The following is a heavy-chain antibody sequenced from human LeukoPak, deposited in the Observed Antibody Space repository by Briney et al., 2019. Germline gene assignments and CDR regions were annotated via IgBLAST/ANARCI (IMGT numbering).Heavy chain of an antibody. CDR1: GGTFSSYA. Sequence: ASVKVSCKASGGTFSSYAISWVRQAPGQGLEWMGGIIPIFGTANYAQKFQGRVTITADESTSTAYMELSSLRSEDTAVYYCARGTIFGVVIMEVGYYYYYMDVWGKGTTVTVSS. J-gene: IGHJ6*03. CDR3: ARGTIFGVVIMEVGYYYYYMDV. V-gene: IGHV1-69*13. CDR2: IIPIFGTA. D-gene: IGHD3-3*01.